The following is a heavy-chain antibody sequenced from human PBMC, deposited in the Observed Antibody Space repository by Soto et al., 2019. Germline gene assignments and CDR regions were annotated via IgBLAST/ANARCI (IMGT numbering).Heavy chain of an antibody. CDR1: GCTFTSYG. J-gene: IGHJ4*02. D-gene: IGHD3-3*01. Sequence: ASVKVSCKASGCTFTSYGISWVRQAPGQGLEWMGWISAYNGNTNYAQKLQGRVTMTTDTSTSTAYMELRSLRSDDTAVYYCARDIEHLGAFGYWGQGTLVTVSS. V-gene: IGHV1-18*04. CDR2: ISAYNGNT. CDR3: ARDIEHLGAFGY.